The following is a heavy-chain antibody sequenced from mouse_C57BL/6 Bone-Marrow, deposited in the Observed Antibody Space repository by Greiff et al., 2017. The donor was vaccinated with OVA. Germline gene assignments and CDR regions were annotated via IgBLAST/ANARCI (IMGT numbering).Heavy chain of an antibody. Sequence: VQLKHSGPELVKPGASVKISCKASGYSFTDYNMNWVKQSNGKSLEWIGVINPNYGTTSYNQKFKGKATLTVDQSSSTAYMQLNSLTSEDSAVYYCARPSLQLRLRMDYWSQGTSVTVSS. V-gene: IGHV1-39*01. J-gene: IGHJ4*01. D-gene: IGHD3-2*02. CDR3: ARPSLQLRLRMDY. CDR2: INPNYGTT. CDR1: GYSFTDYN.